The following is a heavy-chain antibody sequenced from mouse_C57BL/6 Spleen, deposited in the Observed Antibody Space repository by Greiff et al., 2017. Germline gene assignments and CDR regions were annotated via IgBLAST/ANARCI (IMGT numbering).Heavy chain of an antibody. CDR3: ARGDDEGLYYYAMDY. CDR1: GYTFTSYW. V-gene: IGHV1-64*01. CDR2: IHPNSGST. Sequence: QVQLQQPGAELVKPGASVKLSCKASGYTFTSYWMHWVKQRPGQGLEWIGMIHPNSGSTNYNEKFKSKATLTVDKSSSTAYMQLSSLTSEDSAVYYGARGDDEGLYYYAMDYWGQGTSVTVSS. D-gene: IGHD6-5*01. J-gene: IGHJ4*01.